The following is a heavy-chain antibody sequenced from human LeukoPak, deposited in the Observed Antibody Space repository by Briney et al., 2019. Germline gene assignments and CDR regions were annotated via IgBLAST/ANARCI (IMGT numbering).Heavy chain of an antibody. CDR1: GFTFSSYA. J-gene: IGHJ4*02. Sequence: PGGSLRLSCAASGFTFSSYAMSWVRQAPGKGLEWVSAISGSGGSTYYADSVKGRFTISRDNSKNTLYLQMNSLRAEDTAVYYCAKGPGLWLLPHYYFDYWGQGTLVTVSS. V-gene: IGHV3-23*01. CDR3: AKGPGLWLLPHYYFDY. CDR2: ISGSGGST. D-gene: IGHD3-22*01.